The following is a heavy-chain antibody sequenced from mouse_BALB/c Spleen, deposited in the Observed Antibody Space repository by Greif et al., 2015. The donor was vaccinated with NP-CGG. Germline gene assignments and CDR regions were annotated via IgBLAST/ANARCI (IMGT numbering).Heavy chain of an antibody. CDR1: GFTFSSYG. Sequence: EVQGVESGGDLVKPGGSLKLSCAASGFTFSSYGMSWVRQTPDKRLEWVATISSGGSYTYYPDSVKGRFTISRDNAKNTLYLQMSSLKSEDTAMYYCARRGAARATKSLYYAMDYWGQGTSVTVSS. CDR2: ISSGGSYT. D-gene: IGHD3-1*01. V-gene: IGHV5-6*01. CDR3: ARRGAARATKSLYYAMDY. J-gene: IGHJ4*01.